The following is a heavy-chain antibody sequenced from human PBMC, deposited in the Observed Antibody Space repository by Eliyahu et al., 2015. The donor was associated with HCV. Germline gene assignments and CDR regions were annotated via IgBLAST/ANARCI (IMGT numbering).Heavy chain of an antibody. V-gene: IGHV4-59*01. D-gene: IGHD6-19*01. CDR1: GGSIXSYY. CDR2: IHYSGST. J-gene: IGHJ5*02. Sequence: QVQLQESGPGLVKPSETLSLTCTVSGGSIXSYYWSWIRQPPGKGLEWIGYIHYSGSTHHNPSLKSRVTVSVDTSRNQFSLKLSSVTAADTAVYYCASGGGGIAVAGTGGWFDPWGQGTLVTVSS. CDR3: ASGGGGIAVAGTGGWFDP.